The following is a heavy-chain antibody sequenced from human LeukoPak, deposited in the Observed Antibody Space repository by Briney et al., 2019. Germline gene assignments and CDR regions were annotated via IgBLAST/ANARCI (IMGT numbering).Heavy chain of an antibody. D-gene: IGHD2-2*01. V-gene: IGHV3-74*01. Sequence: PGGSLRFSCAASGFTFSSYWMHWVRQAPGKGLVWVSRINSDGSSTSYADSVKGRFTISRDNAKNTLYLQMNSLRAEDTAVYYCARVIPYQLLSWGIDYWGQGTLVTVSS. J-gene: IGHJ4*02. CDR3: ARVIPYQLLSWGIDY. CDR1: GFTFSSYW. CDR2: INSDGSST.